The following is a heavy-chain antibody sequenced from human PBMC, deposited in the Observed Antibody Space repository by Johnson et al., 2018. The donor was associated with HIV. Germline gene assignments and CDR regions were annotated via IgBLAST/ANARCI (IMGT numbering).Heavy chain of an antibody. J-gene: IGHJ3*02. CDR1: GFTFSRYW. V-gene: IGHV3-7*01. CDR2: IKQDGSEK. D-gene: IGHD4-11*01. CDR3: HREYYSGDAFDI. Sequence: VQLVESGGGLVQPGGSLRLSCAASGFTFSRYWMSWVRPAPGKGLEWVANIKQDGSEKHYVDSVKGRFTISRDNAKNSLYLQMNSLRAEDTAVYYCHREYYSGDAFDIWGQGTMVTVSS.